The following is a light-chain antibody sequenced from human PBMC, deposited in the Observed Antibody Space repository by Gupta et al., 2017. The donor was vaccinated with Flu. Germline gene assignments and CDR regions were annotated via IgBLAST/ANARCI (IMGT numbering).Light chain of an antibody. CDR3: NSRDSSGNWV. Sequence: SSELTQDTAVSVALGQTVRITCQGDSLRSYYASWYPQKPGQAPLLVIYGKNNRPSGIPDRFSGSSSGNTASLTITGAKAEDEADYYCNSRDSSGNWVFGGGTKLTVL. CDR2: GKN. V-gene: IGLV3-19*01. CDR1: SLRSYY. J-gene: IGLJ3*02.